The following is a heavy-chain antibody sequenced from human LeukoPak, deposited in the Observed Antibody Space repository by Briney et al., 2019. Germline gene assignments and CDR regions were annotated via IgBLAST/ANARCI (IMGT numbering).Heavy chain of an antibody. CDR3: ARGYDFWSGYWSHSDY. CDR2: ISSNGGST. V-gene: IGHV3-64*01. D-gene: IGHD3-3*01. CDR1: GFTFSSYA. Sequence: LSGGSLRLSCAAAGFTFSSYAMHWVRQAPGKGLEYVSAISSNGGSTYYANSVKGRFTISRDNSKNTLYLQMGSLRAEDMAVYYCARGYDFWSGYWSHSDYWGQGTLVTVSS. J-gene: IGHJ4*02.